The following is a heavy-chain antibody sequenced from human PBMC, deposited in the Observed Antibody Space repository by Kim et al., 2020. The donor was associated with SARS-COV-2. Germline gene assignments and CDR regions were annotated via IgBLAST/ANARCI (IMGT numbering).Heavy chain of an antibody. V-gene: IGHV4-31*03. CDR3: ARAEPRGYFRFGELCDSWAGNWFDP. CDR1: GGSISSGGYY. Sequence: SETLSLTCTVSGGSISSGGYYWSWIRQHPGKGLEWIGYISYSGSTYYNPSLKSRVTISVDTSKNQFSLKLSSVTAADTAVYYCARAEPRGYFRFGELCDSWAGNWFDPWGQGNLVPVSS. J-gene: IGHJ5*02. D-gene: IGHD3-10*01. CDR2: ISYSGST.